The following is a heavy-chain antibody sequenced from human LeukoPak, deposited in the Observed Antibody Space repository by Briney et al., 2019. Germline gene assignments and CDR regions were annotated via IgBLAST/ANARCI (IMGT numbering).Heavy chain of an antibody. Sequence: SETLSLTCTVSGVSIRNGNYYWSWIRQPPGKGLEWIGNIYFSGSTDHNPSLRSRVSISVDMSKNQFSLNLNSVTAADTAVYYCARDRNSGYEFDCWGQGTLVTVSS. CDR2: IYFSGST. J-gene: IGHJ4*02. CDR1: GVSIRNGNYY. CDR3: ARDRNSGYEFDC. D-gene: IGHD5-12*01. V-gene: IGHV4-30-4*01.